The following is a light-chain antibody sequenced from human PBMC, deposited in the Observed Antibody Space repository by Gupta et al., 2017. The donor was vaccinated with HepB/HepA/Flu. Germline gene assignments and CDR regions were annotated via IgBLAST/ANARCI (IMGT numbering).Light chain of an antibody. CDR3: RQTLQTPGT. CDR2: LGS. CDR1: QSLLRSDGYNY. J-gene: IGKJ1*01. V-gene: IGKV2-28*01. Sequence: DIVMTQSPLSLPVTPGEPASISCRSTQSLLRSDGYNYVDWFLQKPGQPPQSLIYLGSKRATGVTDRFSGSGSGTTFTLRISRVEAEDVGIYYCRQTLQTPGTFGQGTKVDI.